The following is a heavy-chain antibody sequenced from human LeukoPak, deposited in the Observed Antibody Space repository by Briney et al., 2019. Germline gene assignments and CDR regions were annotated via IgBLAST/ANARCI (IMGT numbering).Heavy chain of an antibody. CDR2: ISGSGGGT. V-gene: IGHV3-23*01. D-gene: IGHD3-9*01. CDR1: GFTFSSHA. J-gene: IGHJ4*02. CDR3: ANSGSVLRYFDRLDY. Sequence: PGGSLRLSCEVSGFTFSSHAMSWVRQAPGKGLEWVSGISGSGGGTFYADSVKGRFTISRDNPKNTLYLQMNSLGAEDTAVYYCANSGSVLRYFDRLDYWGQGTLVTASS.